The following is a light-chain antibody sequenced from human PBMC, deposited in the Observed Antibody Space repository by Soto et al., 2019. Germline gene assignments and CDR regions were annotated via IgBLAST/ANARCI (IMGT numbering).Light chain of an antibody. Sequence: DIQMTQSPSTLSGSVGDRFTITCRASQTISSWLAWYQQKPGKAPKLLIYKASTLKSGVPSRFSGSGSGTEFTLTISSLQPDDFATYYCQQYNSYSPTFGQGTKVDI. CDR1: QTISSW. CDR2: KAS. CDR3: QQYNSYSPT. J-gene: IGKJ1*01. V-gene: IGKV1-5*03.